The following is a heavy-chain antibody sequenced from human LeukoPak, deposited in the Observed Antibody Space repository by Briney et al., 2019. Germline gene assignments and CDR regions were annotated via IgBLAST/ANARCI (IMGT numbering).Heavy chain of an antibody. V-gene: IGHV3-23*01. J-gene: IGHJ4*02. D-gene: IGHD5-18*01. CDR2: IIGSGGST. Sequence: GGSLRLSCAASGFTFSSYAMSWVRQAPGKGLEWVSAIIGSGGSTYYADSVRGRFTISRDNSKNTLYLQMNSLRAEETAVYYCAKTVDTAMVDYYFDYWGQGTLVTVSS. CDR3: AKTVDTAMVDYYFDY. CDR1: GFTFSSYA.